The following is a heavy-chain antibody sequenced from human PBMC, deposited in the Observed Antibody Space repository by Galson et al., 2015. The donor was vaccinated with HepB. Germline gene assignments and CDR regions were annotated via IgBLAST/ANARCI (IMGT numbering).Heavy chain of an antibody. CDR2: IYSDGSGT. CDR3: ATRIRGDTFDI. Sequence: SLRLSCAASGFTFSRYWMYWVRQAPGKGLVWVSYIYSDGSGTSYADSVKGRFTISRDNAKNTLYLQMNSLRAEDTAVYYCATRIRGDTFDIWGQGTKVTVSS. CDR1: GFTFSRYW. D-gene: IGHD2-15*01. J-gene: IGHJ3*02. V-gene: IGHV3-74*01.